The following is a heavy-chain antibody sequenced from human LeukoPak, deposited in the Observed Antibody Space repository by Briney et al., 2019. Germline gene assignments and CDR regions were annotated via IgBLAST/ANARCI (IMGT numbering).Heavy chain of an antibody. CDR3: ARVSSGWSKSAFDI. J-gene: IGHJ3*02. D-gene: IGHD6-19*01. V-gene: IGHV4-59*01. CDR2: IYYSGST. Sequence: SETLSLTCTVSGGSITSYYWSWIRQPPGKGLEWIGYIYYSGSTIYNPSLKSRVTISVDTSKNQFSLKLSSVTAADTAVYYCARVSSGWSKSAFDIWGQGTMVTVSS. CDR1: GGSITSYY.